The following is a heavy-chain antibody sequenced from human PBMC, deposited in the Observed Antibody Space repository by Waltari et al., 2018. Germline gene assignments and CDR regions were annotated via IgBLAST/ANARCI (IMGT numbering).Heavy chain of an antibody. CDR2: ISLNSGSI. Sequence: EVQLVESGGGLVQPGRSLRLSCAASGFTFDDYAMHWVRQAPGKGLEWVSGISLNSGSIGYADSVKGRFTISRDNAKNSLYLQMNSLRAEDTALYYCAKVGNYYGSGSSFDYWGQGTLVTVSS. CDR3: AKVGNYYGSGSSFDY. V-gene: IGHV3-9*01. J-gene: IGHJ4*02. CDR1: GFTFDDYA. D-gene: IGHD3-10*01.